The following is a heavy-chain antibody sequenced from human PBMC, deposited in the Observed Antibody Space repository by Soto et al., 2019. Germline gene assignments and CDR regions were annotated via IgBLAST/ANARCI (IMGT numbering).Heavy chain of an antibody. J-gene: IGHJ4*02. CDR2: IYYSGST. Sequence: QVQLQESGPGLVKPSQTLSLTCTVSGGSIRSGDYYWSWIRQPPGKGLEWIGYIYYSGSTYYNPSLMSRVTVSVDTSKNQFSLKLSSVSAADTAVYYCARVHMTTYLPRGGYYFDYWGQGTLVTVSS. CDR1: GGSIRSGDYY. D-gene: IGHD3-16*01. CDR3: ARVHMTTYLPRGGYYFDY. V-gene: IGHV4-30-4*01.